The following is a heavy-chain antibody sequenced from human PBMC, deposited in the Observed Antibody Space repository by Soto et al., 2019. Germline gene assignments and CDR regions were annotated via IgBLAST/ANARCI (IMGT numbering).Heavy chain of an antibody. J-gene: IGHJ4*02. CDR2: IYYSGST. D-gene: IGHD3-3*01. Sequence: SETLSLTCAVSSGSITSSYYWGWVRQPPGKGLEWIGSIYYSGSTYYNPSLKSRVTISVDTSKNQFSLKLSSVTAADTAVYYCAVRQDYDFWSGYTLDYWGQGTLVTVSS. CDR1: SGSITSSYY. V-gene: IGHV4-39*01. CDR3: AVRQDYDFWSGYTLDY.